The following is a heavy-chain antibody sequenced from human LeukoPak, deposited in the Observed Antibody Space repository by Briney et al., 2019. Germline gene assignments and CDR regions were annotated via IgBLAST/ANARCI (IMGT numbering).Heavy chain of an antibody. Sequence: GGSLRLSCAASGFTFSSYGMHWVRQAPGKGLEWVAFIRYDGSNKYYADSVKGRFTISRDNSKNTLYLQMNSLRAEDTAVYYCAKGDIVGAIVPPNIPFDYWGQGTLVTVSS. D-gene: IGHD1-26*01. J-gene: IGHJ4*02. CDR3: AKGDIVGAIVPPNIPFDY. CDR2: IRYDGSNK. V-gene: IGHV3-30*02. CDR1: GFTFSSYG.